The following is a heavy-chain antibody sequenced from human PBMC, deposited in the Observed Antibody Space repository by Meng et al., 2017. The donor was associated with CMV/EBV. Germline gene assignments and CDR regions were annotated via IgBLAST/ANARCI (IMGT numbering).Heavy chain of an antibody. D-gene: IGHD6-6*01. V-gene: IGHV3-30*02. J-gene: IGHJ4*02. Sequence: GESLKISCAASGFTFSSYGMHWVRQAPGKGLEWVAFIRYDGSNKYYADSVKGRFTISRDNSKNTLYLQMNSLRAEDTAVYYCASFRSTSYSSSSAGDYWGQGTLVTVSS. CDR3: ASFRSTSYSSSSAGDY. CDR1: GFTFSSYG. CDR2: IRYDGSNK.